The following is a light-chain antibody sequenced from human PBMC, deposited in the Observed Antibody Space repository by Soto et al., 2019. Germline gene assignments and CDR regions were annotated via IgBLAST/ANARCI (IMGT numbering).Light chain of an antibody. J-gene: IGLJ1*01. CDR3: CSHAGRDTYV. Sequence: QSALTQPASVSGSPGQSITISCTGTSSEVGSDNVVSWYQHYPGKAPQLIIYEVFKRPSGVSSRFSGSKSGNTASLTISGLQAEDEAEYYCCSHAGRDTYVFGTGTKRTVL. CDR2: EVF. V-gene: IGLV2-23*02. CDR1: SSEVGSDNV.